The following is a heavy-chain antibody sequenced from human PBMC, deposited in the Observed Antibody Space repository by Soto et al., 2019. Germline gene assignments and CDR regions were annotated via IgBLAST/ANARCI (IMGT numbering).Heavy chain of an antibody. Sequence: QVQLQESGPGLVKPSQTLSLTCTVSGGSISSGGYYWSWIRQHPGKGLEWIGYIYYSGSTYYTPSLKSRVTISVDTSKNQFSLKLSSVTAADTAVYYCAREGKTGYDQRGYYFDYWGQGTLVTVSS. CDR2: IYYSGST. J-gene: IGHJ4*02. D-gene: IGHD5-12*01. CDR3: AREGKTGYDQRGYYFDY. CDR1: GGSISSGGYY. V-gene: IGHV4-31*03.